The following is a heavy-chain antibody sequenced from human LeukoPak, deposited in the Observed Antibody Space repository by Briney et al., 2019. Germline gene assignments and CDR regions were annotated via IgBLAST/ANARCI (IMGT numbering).Heavy chain of an antibody. J-gene: IGHJ6*02. CDR3: ARGGYDFVYYYYGMDV. Sequence: ASVKVSCKASGYTFTGYYMHWVRQAPGQGLEWMGRINPNSGGTNYGQKFPGRVTMTRDTSISTAYMELSRLRSDDTAVYYCARGGYDFVYYYYGMDVWGQGTTVTVSS. CDR2: INPNSGGT. D-gene: IGHD3-3*01. V-gene: IGHV1-2*06. CDR1: GYTFTGYY.